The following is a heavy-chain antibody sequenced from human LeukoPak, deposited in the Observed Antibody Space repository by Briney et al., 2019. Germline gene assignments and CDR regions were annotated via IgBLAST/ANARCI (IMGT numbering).Heavy chain of an antibody. V-gene: IGHV4-30-2*01. CDR3: ARAPNGQLADY. CDR2: IYHSGST. J-gene: IGHJ4*02. Sequence: PSETLSLTCAVSGVSISSGGYSWSWLRQPPGKGLEWIGYIYHSGSTYYNPSLKSRVTISVDRSKNQFSLKLSSVTAADTAVYYCARAPNGQLADYWGQGTLVTVSS. D-gene: IGHD6-6*01. CDR1: GVSISSGGYS.